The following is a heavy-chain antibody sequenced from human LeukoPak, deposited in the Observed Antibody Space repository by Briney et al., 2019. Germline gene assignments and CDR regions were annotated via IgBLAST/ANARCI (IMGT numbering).Heavy chain of an antibody. CDR2: IYHSGST. CDR1: GYSISSGYY. J-gene: IGHJ6*03. D-gene: IGHD6-13*01. V-gene: IGHV4-38-2*02. CDR3: ARRPGYSSSNGVRGYYYYYYMDV. Sequence: PSETLSLTCTVSGYSISSGYYWGWIRQPPGKGLEWIGSIYHSGSTYYNPSLKSRVTISVDTSKNQFSLKLSSVAAADTAVYYCARRPGYSSSNGVRGYYYYYYMDVWGKGTTVTISS.